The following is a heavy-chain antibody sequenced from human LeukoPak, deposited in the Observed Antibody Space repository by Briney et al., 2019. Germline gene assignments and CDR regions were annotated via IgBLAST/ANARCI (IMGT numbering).Heavy chain of an antibody. CDR3: ARQAMGTVTTDRAFDI. CDR2: IYHSGST. V-gene: IGHV4-59*08. CDR1: GGSISSYY. D-gene: IGHD4-17*01. J-gene: IGHJ3*02. Sequence: NSSETLSLTCTVSGGSISSYYWSWIRQPPGKGLEWIGYIYHSGSTNYNPSLKSRVTISVDTSKNQFSLKLSSVTAADTAVYYCARQAMGTVTTDRAFDIWGQGTMVTVSS.